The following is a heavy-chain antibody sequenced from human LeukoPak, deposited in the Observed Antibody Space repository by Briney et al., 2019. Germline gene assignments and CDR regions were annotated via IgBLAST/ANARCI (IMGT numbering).Heavy chain of an antibody. Sequence: GGSLRLSCAASGLTFSSYGMHWVRQAPGKGLEWVAVISYDGSNKYYADSVKGRFTISRDNSKNTLYLQMNSLRAEDTAVYYCAKALICSGSHARDYYYYMDVWGKGTTVTVSS. D-gene: IGHD2-15*01. CDR3: AKALICSGSHARDYYYYMDV. CDR1: GLTFSSYG. V-gene: IGHV3-30*18. J-gene: IGHJ6*03. CDR2: ISYDGSNK.